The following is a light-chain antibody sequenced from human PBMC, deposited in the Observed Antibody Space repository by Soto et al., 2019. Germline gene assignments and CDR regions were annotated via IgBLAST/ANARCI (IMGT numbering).Light chain of an antibody. CDR3: QQYNNWPWT. CDR1: QSVSSN. V-gene: IGKV3-15*01. J-gene: IGKJ1*01. CDR2: GAS. Sequence: EIVLTQSPATLSVSRGQRATLVFRASQSVSSNLAWYQQKPGQAPRLLVHGASTRATGFPARFRGSGSGTEFTLTISSLQSEDFAVYYCQQYNNWPWTFGQGTKVDIK.